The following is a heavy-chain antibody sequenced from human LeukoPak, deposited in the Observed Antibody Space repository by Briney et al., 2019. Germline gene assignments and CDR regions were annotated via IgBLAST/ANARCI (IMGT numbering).Heavy chain of an antibody. V-gene: IGHV4-34*01. D-gene: IGHD2/OR15-2a*01. CDR1: GGSFSGYY. Sequence: SETLSLTCAVYGGSFSGYYWSWIRQPPGKGLEWIGEINHSGSTNYNPSLKSRVTISVDTSKNQFSLKLSSVTAADTAVYYCARLSENLGSNFDYWGQGTLVTVSS. J-gene: IGHJ4*02. CDR2: INHSGST. CDR3: ARLSENLGSNFDY.